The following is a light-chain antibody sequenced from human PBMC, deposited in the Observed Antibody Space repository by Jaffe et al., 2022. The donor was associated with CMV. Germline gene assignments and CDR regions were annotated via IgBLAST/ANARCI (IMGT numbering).Light chain of an antibody. V-gene: IGLV3-21*04. Sequence: SYVLTQPPSVSVAPGKAATITCGGTNNKNVYWYQQKPGQAPILVIYYNSDRPSGIPERFSGSNSGNTATLTISRVEAGDEADYYCQVWDVYSDHRVFGGGTKLTVL. CDR2: YNS. CDR1: NNKN. J-gene: IGLJ3*02. CDR3: QVWDVYSDHRV.